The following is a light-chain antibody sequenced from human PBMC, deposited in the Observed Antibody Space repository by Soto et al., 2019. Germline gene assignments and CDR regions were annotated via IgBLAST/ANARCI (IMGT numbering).Light chain of an antibody. Sequence: PMTQFSAPLSVKLRDGLTIPCRASQSIRSWLAWYQQKPGKAPKLLIYKASSLESGVPSMCSGRGSWTEFSLTISSLQPDDFSTDDCQQYNSYSPTFGRGTWVDI. CDR3: QQYNSYSPT. J-gene: IGKJ1*01. V-gene: IGKV1-5*03. CDR2: KAS. CDR1: QSIRSW.